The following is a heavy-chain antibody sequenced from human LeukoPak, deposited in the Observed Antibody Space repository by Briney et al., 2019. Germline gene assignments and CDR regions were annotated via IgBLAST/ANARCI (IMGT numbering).Heavy chain of an antibody. J-gene: IGHJ4*02. Sequence: GRSLRLSCAASGFTFDDYAMHWVRQAPGKGLEWVSGVSWNNNNIGYADSVKGRFTISRDNSKNTLYLQMNSLRAEDTAVYYCAKDPRFLEWLLSFWGQGTLVTVSS. CDR3: AKDPRFLEWLLSF. CDR1: GFTFDDYA. V-gene: IGHV3-9*01. CDR2: VSWNNNNI. D-gene: IGHD3-3*01.